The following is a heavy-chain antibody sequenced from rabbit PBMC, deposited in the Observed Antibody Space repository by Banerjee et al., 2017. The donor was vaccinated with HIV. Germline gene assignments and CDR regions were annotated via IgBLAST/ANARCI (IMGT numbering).Heavy chain of an antibody. J-gene: IGHJ4*01. Sequence: QSLVESGGGLVQPGASLTLTCTASGFSFSSGYWICWVRQAPGKGLEWIGCIGAGSGATYYASWAKGRFTISKTSSTTVALQMTSLTAADTATYFCARGSAYAGAGYALWGPGTLVTVS. CDR3: ARGSAYAGAGYAL. CDR1: GFSFSSGYW. V-gene: IGHV1S40*01. CDR2: IGAGSGAT. D-gene: IGHD4-2*01.